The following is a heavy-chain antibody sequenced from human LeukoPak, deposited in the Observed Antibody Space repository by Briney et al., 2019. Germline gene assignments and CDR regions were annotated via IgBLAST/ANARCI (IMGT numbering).Heavy chain of an antibody. CDR2: INPSGGST. Sequence: GASVKVSCKASGYTFTSYYMHWVRQAPGQGLEWMGIINPSGGSTSYAQKFQGRVAMTRDTSTSTVYMELSSLRSEDTAVYYCVRIPNSANFPNWFDPWGQGTLVTVSS. D-gene: IGHD4/OR15-4a*01. V-gene: IGHV1-46*01. CDR3: VRIPNSANFPNWFDP. J-gene: IGHJ5*02. CDR1: GYTFTSYY.